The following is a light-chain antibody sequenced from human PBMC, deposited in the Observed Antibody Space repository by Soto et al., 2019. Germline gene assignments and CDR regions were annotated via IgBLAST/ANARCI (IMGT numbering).Light chain of an antibody. CDR1: RSNVASNT. Sequence: QSVLTQPPSASGTPGQRVTISCSGSRSNVASNTVNWYQQLPGTAPRVLIYSNNQRPSRVPGRFSGSKSGTSASLAISGLRSEDEGDYYCAAWDDSLNAVLFGGGTKLTVL. CDR3: AAWDDSLNAVL. CDR2: SNN. V-gene: IGLV1-44*01. J-gene: IGLJ3*02.